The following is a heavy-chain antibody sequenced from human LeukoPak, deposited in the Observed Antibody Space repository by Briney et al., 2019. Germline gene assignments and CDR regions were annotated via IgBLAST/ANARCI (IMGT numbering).Heavy chain of an antibody. D-gene: IGHD1-1*01. Sequence: SETLSLTCTVSGGSISSHYWSWIRQPPGKGLEWIGYIYYSGSTNYNPSLKSRVTISVDTSKNQFSLKLSSVTAADTAVYYCARWETKSAFDIWGQGTMVTVSS. CDR1: GGSISSHY. J-gene: IGHJ3*02. V-gene: IGHV4-59*11. CDR3: ARWETKSAFDI. CDR2: IYYSGST.